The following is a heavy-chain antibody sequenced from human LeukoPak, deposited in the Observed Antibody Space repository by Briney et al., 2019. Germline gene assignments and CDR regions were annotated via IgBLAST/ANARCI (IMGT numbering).Heavy chain of an antibody. J-gene: IGHJ5*02. V-gene: IGHV1-18*01. CDR3: ARDRAVVISAAYNWFDP. CDR1: GYTFTSYG. CDR2: ISAYNGNT. Sequence: ASVKVSCKASGYTFTSYGMSWVRQAPGQGLEWMGWISAYNGNTNYAQKLQGRVTMTTDTSTSTAYMELRSLRSDDTAVYYCARDRAVVISAAYNWFDPWGQGTLVTVSS. D-gene: IGHD3-22*01.